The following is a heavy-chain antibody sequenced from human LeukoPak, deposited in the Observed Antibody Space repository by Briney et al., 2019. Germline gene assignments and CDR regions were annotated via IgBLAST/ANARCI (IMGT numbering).Heavy chain of an antibody. V-gene: IGHV4-30-4*01. J-gene: IGHJ4*02. CDR1: GGSISSGDYY. D-gene: IGHD3-16*01. CDR2: IYYSGST. Sequence: PSETLSLTCTVSGGSISSGDYYWSWIRQPPGKGLEWIGYIYYSGSTYYNPSLKSRVTISVDTSKNQFSLKLSSVTAADTAVYYCARERYGRTFSEGSLDYWGQGTLVTVSS. CDR3: ARERYGRTFSEGSLDY.